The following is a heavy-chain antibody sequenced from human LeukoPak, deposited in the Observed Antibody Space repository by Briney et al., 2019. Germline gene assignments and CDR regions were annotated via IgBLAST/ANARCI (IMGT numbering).Heavy chain of an antibody. V-gene: IGHV1-46*01. CDR1: GYTFTSYY. D-gene: IGHD3-3*01. J-gene: IGHJ4*02. CDR2: INPSGGST. Sequence: ASVKVSCKASGYTFTSYYMHWVRQAPGQGLEWMGIINPSGGSTSYAQKFQGRVTMTRDTSTSTVYMELSSLRSEDTAVYYCAREQKYDFWSGCHFDYWGQGTLVTVSS. CDR3: AREQKYDFWSGCHFDY.